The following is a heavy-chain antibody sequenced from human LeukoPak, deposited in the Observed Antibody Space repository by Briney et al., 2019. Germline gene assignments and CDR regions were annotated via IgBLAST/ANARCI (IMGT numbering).Heavy chain of an antibody. CDR1: GFTFSSYA. V-gene: IGHV3-30*04. CDR2: ISYDGSNK. Sequence: GRSLRLSCAASGFTFSSYAMHWVRQAPGKGLEWVAVISYDGSNKYYAGSVKGRFTISRDNSKTTLYLQMNSLRAEETAVYYCARVLGLLWFGESFYGMDVWGKGTTVTVSS. CDR3: ARVLGLLWFGESFYGMDV. J-gene: IGHJ6*04. D-gene: IGHD3-10*01.